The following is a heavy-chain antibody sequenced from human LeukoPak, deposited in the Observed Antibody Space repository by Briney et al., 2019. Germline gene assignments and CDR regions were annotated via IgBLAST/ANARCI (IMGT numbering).Heavy chain of an antibody. V-gene: IGHV4-31*11. CDR2: IYYSGST. J-gene: IGHJ4*02. CDR3: AREAAAAGTGYIDY. CDR1: GGSFSGYY. Sequence: PSETLSLTCAVYGGSFSGYYWSWIRQHPGKGLEWIGYIYYSGSTYYNPSLKSRVTISVDTSKNQFSLKLSSVTAADTAVYYCAREAAAAGTGYIDYWGQGTLVTVSS. D-gene: IGHD6-13*01.